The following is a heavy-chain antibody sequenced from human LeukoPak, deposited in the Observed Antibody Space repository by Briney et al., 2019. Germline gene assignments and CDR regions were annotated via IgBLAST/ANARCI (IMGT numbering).Heavy chain of an antibody. CDR3: AHSRYSSGHFDY. CDR2: IYWDDDK. J-gene: IGHJ4*02. V-gene: IGHV2-5*02. Sequence: SGPTLVHPTPALTLTCTFSGFSLSTRGVGVGWIRQPPVKALEWLALIYWDDDKSYIPSLKSRLTITKDTSKNQVVLTMTNMDPVDTATYYCAHSRYSSGHFDYWGQGTLVTVSS. CDR1: GFSLSTRGVG. D-gene: IGHD6-19*01.